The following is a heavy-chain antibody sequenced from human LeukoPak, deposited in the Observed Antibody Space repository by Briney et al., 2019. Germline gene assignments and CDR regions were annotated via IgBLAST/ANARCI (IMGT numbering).Heavy chain of an antibody. CDR3: ARPGRAAAGD. CDR1: GYTFTSYQ. J-gene: IGHJ4*02. CDR2: MNPSGGST. Sequence: ASVKVSCKASGYTFTSYQMHWVRQAPGQGLEWMGIMNPSGGSTSYAQKFQGRVTMTRDTSISTAYMELSRLRSDDTAVYYCARPGRAAAGDWGQGTLVTVSS. V-gene: IGHV1-46*01. D-gene: IGHD6-13*01.